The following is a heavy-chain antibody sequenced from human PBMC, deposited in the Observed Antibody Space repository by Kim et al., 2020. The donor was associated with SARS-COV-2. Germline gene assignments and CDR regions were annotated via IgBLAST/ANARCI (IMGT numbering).Heavy chain of an antibody. D-gene: IGHD6-19*01. Sequence: FQGRVTITRDTSASTAYMGLSSLRAEDTAVYYCARSGRRLAVAGKYWFDPWGQGTLVTVSS. V-gene: IGHV1-3*01. CDR3: ARSGRRLAVAGKYWFDP. J-gene: IGHJ5*02.